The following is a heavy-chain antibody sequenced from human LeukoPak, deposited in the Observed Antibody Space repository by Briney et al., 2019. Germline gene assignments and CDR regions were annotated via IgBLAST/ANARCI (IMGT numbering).Heavy chain of an antibody. CDR2: INHSGST. Sequence: SETLSLNCAVYGGSFSGYYWSWIRQPPGKGLEWIGEINHSGSTNYNPSLKSRVTISVDTSKNQFSLKLSSVTAADTAVYYCALQFYYYYGMDVWGQGTTVTVSS. CDR1: GGSFSGYY. V-gene: IGHV4-34*01. J-gene: IGHJ6*02. D-gene: IGHD4-11*01. CDR3: ALQFYYYYGMDV.